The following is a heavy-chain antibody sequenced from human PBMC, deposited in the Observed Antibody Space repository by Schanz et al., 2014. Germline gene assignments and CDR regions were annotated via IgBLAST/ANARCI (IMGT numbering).Heavy chain of an antibody. Sequence: VFLAESGGGVVQPGGSLRLSCAASGFTFSTYYMNWVRQAPGKGLEWVSSISSSSSYISYADSVKGRFTISRDNAKNSLYLQMNSLRAEDTAVYYCARPSDSSWYMDVWGKGTTXTVSS. J-gene: IGHJ6*03. CDR1: GFTFSTYY. CDR3: ARPSDSSWYMDV. D-gene: IGHD2-21*02. V-gene: IGHV3-21*01. CDR2: ISSSSSYI.